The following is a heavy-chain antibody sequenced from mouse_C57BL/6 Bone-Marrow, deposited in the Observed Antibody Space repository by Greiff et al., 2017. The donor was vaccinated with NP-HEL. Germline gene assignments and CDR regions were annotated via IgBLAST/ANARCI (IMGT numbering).Heavy chain of an antibody. CDR3: ARSVIYYYGSSYETWFAY. CDR2: IDPNSGGT. J-gene: IGHJ3*01. Sequence: QVQLQQPGAELVKPGASVKLSCKASGYTFTSYWMHWVKQRPGRGLAWIGRIDPNSGGTKYNEKFKSKATLTVDKPSSTASMQLSSLTSEDSAVYYCARSVIYYYGSSYETWFAYWGQGTLVTVSA. CDR1: GYTFTSYW. D-gene: IGHD1-1*01. V-gene: IGHV1-72*01.